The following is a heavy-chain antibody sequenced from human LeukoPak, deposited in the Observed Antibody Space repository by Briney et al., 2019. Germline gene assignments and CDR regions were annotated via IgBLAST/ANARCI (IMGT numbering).Heavy chain of an antibody. CDR1: GFTFSTYW. V-gene: IGHV3-7*01. J-gene: IGHJ4*02. CDR3: ARTTKIAPETLDY. D-gene: IGHD1-1*01. Sequence: GGSLRLSCAASGFTFSTYWMTWVRQAPGKGLEWVAHINQDGGAKNYVDSLKGRFTISRDNAKNSLFLQMNSLRADDTAVYYCARTTKIAPETLDYWGQGTLVTVSS. CDR2: INQDGGAK.